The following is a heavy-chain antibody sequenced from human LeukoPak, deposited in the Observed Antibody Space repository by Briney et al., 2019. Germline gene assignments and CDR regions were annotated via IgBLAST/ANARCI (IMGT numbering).Heavy chain of an antibody. V-gene: IGHV3-53*01. Sequence: GGSLRLSCAASGFTVSTNYMTWVRQAPGKGLEWVSFIYSGGSTYYADSVKGRFTISRDNSKNTLYLQMNSLRAEDTAVYYCAKSLRAYYDVWSGPIGYWGQGTLVTVSS. CDR3: AKSLRAYYDVWSGPIGY. D-gene: IGHD3-3*01. CDR1: GFTVSTNY. J-gene: IGHJ4*02. CDR2: IYSGGST.